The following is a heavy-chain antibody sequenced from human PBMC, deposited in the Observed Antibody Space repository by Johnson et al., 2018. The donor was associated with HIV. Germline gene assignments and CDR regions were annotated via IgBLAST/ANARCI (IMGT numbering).Heavy chain of an antibody. V-gene: IGHV3-30-3*01. CDR2: ISYDGSNK. D-gene: IGHD2-15*01. CDR3: TTEWWSYAFDI. J-gene: IGHJ3*02. CDR1: GFSFSNYA. Sequence: QVQLVESGGGVVQPGRSLRLSCAASGFSFSNYAIHWVRQAPGKGLECVAAISYDGSNKYYADSVKGRFTISRDNSKNTLYLQMNSLKTEDTAVYYCTTEWWSYAFDIWGQGTMVTVSS.